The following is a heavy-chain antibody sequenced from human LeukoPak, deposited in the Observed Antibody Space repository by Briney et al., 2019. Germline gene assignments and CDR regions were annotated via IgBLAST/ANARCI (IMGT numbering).Heavy chain of an antibody. CDR1: GSSFTSHW. CDR2: IYPGDSDT. CDR3: ARHPPNYDILTGYYPAAFDI. D-gene: IGHD3-9*01. V-gene: IGHV5-51*01. J-gene: IGHJ3*02. Sequence: GESLKISCKGSGSSFTSHWIGWGRPMPGKGLEWMGIIYPGDSDTRYSPSFQGQVTISADKSISTAYLQWSSLKASDTAMYYCARHPPNYDILTGYYPAAFDIWGQGTMVTVSS.